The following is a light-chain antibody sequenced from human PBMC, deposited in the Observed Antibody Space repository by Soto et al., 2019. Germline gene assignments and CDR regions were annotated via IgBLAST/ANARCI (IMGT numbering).Light chain of an antibody. J-gene: IGLJ1*01. Sequence: QAVVTQPPSVSAAPGQKVTITYSGSSSNIGGNSVSWYQQLPGTAPKLLIYDDNKRPSGIPDRFSGSKSGTSATLGITGFQTGDEADYYCGSWDSSLSAYVFGTGTKVTVL. V-gene: IGLV1-51*01. CDR1: SSNIGGNS. CDR3: GSWDSSLSAYV. CDR2: DDN.